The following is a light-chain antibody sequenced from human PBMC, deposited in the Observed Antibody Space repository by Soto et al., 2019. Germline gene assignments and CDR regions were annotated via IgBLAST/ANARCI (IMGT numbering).Light chain of an antibody. CDR1: SSNIGSNT. Sequence: QLVLTQPPSASGTPGQRVAISCSGSSSNIGSNTVNWYQQLPGTAPKLLIYSNNHRPSGVPDRFSGSKSGTSASLAISGLQSEDEADYYCAAWDDSLNGFWVFGGGTKVTVL. V-gene: IGLV1-44*01. CDR3: AAWDDSLNGFWV. CDR2: SNN. J-gene: IGLJ3*02.